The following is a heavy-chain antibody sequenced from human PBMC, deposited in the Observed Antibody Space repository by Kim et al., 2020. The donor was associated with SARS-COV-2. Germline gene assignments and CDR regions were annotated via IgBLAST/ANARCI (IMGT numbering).Heavy chain of an antibody. D-gene: IGHD3-16*02. J-gene: IGHJ5*02. CDR3: ARNSGPIMITFGGVIGNNWFDP. CDR1: GYTFTGYY. V-gene: IGHV1-2*06. CDR2: INPNSGGT. Sequence: ASVKVSCKASGYTFTGYYMHWVRQAPGQGLEWMGRINPNSGGTNYAQKFQGRVTMTRDTSISTAYMELSRLRSDDTAVYYCARNSGPIMITFGGVIGNNWFDPWGQGTLVTVSS.